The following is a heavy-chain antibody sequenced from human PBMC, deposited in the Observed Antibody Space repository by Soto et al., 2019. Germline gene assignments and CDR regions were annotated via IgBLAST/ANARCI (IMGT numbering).Heavy chain of an antibody. D-gene: IGHD1-7*01. V-gene: IGHV1-18*01. J-gene: IGHJ5*02. Sequence: QVQLVQSGAEVKKPGASVKVSCKASGYTFTSYGISWVRQAPGQGLEWMGWISAYNGNTNYAQKLQGRVTMTTDTSPSSACVALRRMRSDGTAVYYCARDERYKWTYGGSWFDPWGQGHVVTVSS. CDR3: ARDERYKWTYGGSWFDP. CDR2: ISAYNGNT. CDR1: GYTFTSYG.